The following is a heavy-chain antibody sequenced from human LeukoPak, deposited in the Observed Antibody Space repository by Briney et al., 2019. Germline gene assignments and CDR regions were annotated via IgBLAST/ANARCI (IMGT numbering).Heavy chain of an antibody. D-gene: IGHD3-10*01. CDR1: GGSINSGDYY. Sequence: SSETLSLTCTVSGGSINSGDYYWSWIRQPPGTGLEWIGYIYYSGSTYYNPSLKSRVTISVDTSKNQFSLKLSSVTAADTAVYYCARVEEWFGELLFVYWGQGTLVTVSS. CDR2: IYYSGST. J-gene: IGHJ4*02. CDR3: ARVEEWFGELLFVY. V-gene: IGHV4-30-4*01.